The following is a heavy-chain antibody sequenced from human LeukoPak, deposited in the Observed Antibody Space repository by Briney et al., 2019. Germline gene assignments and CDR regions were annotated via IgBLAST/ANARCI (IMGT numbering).Heavy chain of an antibody. V-gene: IGHV3-23*01. D-gene: IGHD6-13*01. CDR3: AKEGRIAAGTGDYFDY. Sequence: GRCLRLSCAASGFTFSSYAMGWVRQAPGKGLEGVSRISANGDTIKYADSVKGRFTVSRDNAKNTVLLQMNSLRVDDTAVYYCAKEGRIAAGTGDYFDYWGQGTLVTVSS. CDR2: ISANGDTI. J-gene: IGHJ4*02. CDR1: GFTFSSYA.